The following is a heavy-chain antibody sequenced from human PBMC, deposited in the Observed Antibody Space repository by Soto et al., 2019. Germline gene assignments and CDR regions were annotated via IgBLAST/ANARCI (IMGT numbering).Heavy chain of an antibody. V-gene: IGHV1-69*02. CDR3: ASAFLECSGGSCHRDY. CDR1: GGTFSSYT. J-gene: IGHJ4*02. CDR2: IIPILGIA. D-gene: IGHD2-15*01. Sequence: GASVKVSCKASGGTFSSYTISWVRQAPGQGLEWMGRIIPILGIANYAQKFQGRVTITADKSTSTAYMELSSLRSEDTAVYYCASAFLECSGGSCHRDYWGQGTLVTVSS.